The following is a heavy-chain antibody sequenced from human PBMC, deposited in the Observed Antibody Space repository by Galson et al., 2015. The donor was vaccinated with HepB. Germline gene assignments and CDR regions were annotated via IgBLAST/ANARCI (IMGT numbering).Heavy chain of an antibody. CDR3: VNSYGAAADAGSLAGY. V-gene: IGHV4-61*02. CDR1: GGSISSGSSY. J-gene: IGHJ4*02. Sequence: TLSLTCNVSGGSISSGSSYWSWIRQPAGKGLEWIGRAHTTGGTNYNPSLKSRVTMSVDTSKNQFSLNLNSVTAADTAVYYCVNSYGAAADAGSLAGYWGQGTLVTVSS. D-gene: IGHD4-17*01. CDR2: AHTTGGT.